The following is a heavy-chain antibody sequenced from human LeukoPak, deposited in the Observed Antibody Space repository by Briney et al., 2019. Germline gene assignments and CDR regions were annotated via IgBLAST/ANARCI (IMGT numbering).Heavy chain of an antibody. V-gene: IGHV4-39*07. CDR1: GGSISSSSYY. Sequence: TSETLSLTCTVSGGSISSSSYYWGWIRQPPGKGLEWIGSVYYSGGAYYNPSLKSRVTISVDTSKNQFSLKLSSVTAADTAVYYCARESYGYCSSTSCQNWFDPWGQGTLVTVSS. J-gene: IGHJ5*02. CDR3: ARESYGYCSSTSCQNWFDP. CDR2: VYYSGGA. D-gene: IGHD2-2*01.